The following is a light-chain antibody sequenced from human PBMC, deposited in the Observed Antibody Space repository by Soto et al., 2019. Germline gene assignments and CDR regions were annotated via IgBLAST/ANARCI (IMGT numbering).Light chain of an antibody. CDR1: SGSIASNY. V-gene: IGLV6-57*01. CDR3: KSYDATNQA. CDR2: EDN. J-gene: IGLJ3*02. Sequence: NFMLTQPHSVSESPGKTVIISCTRSSGSIASNYVQWYQQRPGSSPTTVIYEDNQRPSGVPDRFSGSIDSSSNSASLTISALETEDEADYYCKSYDATNQAFVRGTKLTVL.